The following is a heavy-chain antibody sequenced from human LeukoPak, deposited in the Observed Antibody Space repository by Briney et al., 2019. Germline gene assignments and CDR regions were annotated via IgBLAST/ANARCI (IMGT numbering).Heavy chain of an antibody. Sequence: ASVTVSCKASGYTFTSYYMHWVRQAPGQGLEWMGIINPSGGSTSYAQKFQGRVTMTRDMSTSTVYMELSSLRSEDTAVYYCARDRSSNDYVWGGLAYYYYYMDVWGKGTTVTVSS. V-gene: IGHV1-46*01. D-gene: IGHD3-16*01. CDR2: INPSGGST. CDR1: GYTFTSYY. J-gene: IGHJ6*03. CDR3: ARDRSSNDYVWGGLAYYYYYMDV.